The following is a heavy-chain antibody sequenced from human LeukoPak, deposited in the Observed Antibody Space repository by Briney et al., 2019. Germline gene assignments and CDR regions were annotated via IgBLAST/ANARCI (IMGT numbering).Heavy chain of an antibody. V-gene: IGHV4-34*12. J-gene: IGHJ5*02. D-gene: IGHD1-26*01. CDR3: ARFSGRNWFDP. Sequence: PSETLSLTCGVYDGSFSAYYWSWIRQPPGKGLEWIGEIIHSGSTTYNPPLKSRVTISVDTSKNQFSLKLSSVTAADTAVYYCARFSGRNWFDPWGQGTLVTVSS. CDR2: IIHSGST. CDR1: DGSFSAYY.